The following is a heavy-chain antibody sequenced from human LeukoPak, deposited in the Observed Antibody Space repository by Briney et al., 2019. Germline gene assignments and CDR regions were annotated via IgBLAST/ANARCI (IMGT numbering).Heavy chain of an antibody. Sequence: PSETLSLTCAVYGGSFSGYYWSWIRQPPGKGLEWIGEINHSGSTNYNPSLKSRVTISVDTSKNQFSLKLSSVTAADTAVYYCARRRVVVVAATVPSLKRYWYFDLWGQGTLVTVSS. CDR2: INHSGST. J-gene: IGHJ2*01. CDR1: GGSFSGYY. V-gene: IGHV4-34*01. CDR3: ARRRVVVVAATVPSLKRYWYFDL. D-gene: IGHD2-15*01.